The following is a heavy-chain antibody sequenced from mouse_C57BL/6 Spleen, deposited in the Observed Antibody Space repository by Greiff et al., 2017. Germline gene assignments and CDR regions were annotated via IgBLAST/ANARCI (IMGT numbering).Heavy chain of an antibody. Sequence: VQLKESGPELVKPGASVKISCKASGYSFTDYYMNWVKQSNGKSLEWIGVINPNYGSTSYNQKFKGKATLTVDQSSSTAYMQLNSLTSKDAAVYYCARNCYGSSPYFDCRGQGTTLTVSS. V-gene: IGHV1-39*01. CDR2: INPNYGST. J-gene: IGHJ2*01. CDR1: GYSFTDYY. D-gene: IGHD1-1*01. CDR3: ARNCYGSSPYFDC.